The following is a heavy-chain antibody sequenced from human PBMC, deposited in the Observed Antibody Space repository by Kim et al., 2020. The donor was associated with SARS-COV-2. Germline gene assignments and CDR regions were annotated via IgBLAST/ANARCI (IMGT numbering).Heavy chain of an antibody. CDR2: ISYDGGNK. V-gene: IGHV3-30*01. J-gene: IGHJ4*01. CDR1: GFTFSSYA. D-gene: IGHD6-25*01. CDR3: ARTDAPGRFAATDFDR. Sequence: GGSLRLSCAASGFTFSSYAMHWVRQAPGKGLEWVAVISYDGGNKSYADSVKGRFTISRDNSKNTLYLQMNSLRAEDTAVYYCARTDAPGRFAATDFDRWG.